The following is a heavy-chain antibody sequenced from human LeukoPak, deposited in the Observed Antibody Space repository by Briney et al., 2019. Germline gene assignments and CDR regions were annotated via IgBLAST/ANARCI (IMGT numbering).Heavy chain of an antibody. CDR2: INTNTGNP. CDR3: AKAGRHYYDSSALWGS. J-gene: IGHJ4*02. V-gene: IGHV7-4-1*02. Sequence: GASVKVSCKASGYTFTSNALGWVRQAPGQGLEWMGWINTNTGNPTYAQGFTGRFVFSLDTSDNTAYLQISSLQAEDTAVYYCAKAGRHYYDSSALWGSWGQGTLVTVSS. D-gene: IGHD3-22*01. CDR1: GYTFTSNA.